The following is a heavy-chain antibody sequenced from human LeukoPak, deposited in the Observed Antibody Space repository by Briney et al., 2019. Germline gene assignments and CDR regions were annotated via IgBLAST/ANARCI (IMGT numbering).Heavy chain of an antibody. CDR1: GFAVSADY. Sequence: GGSLRLSCAASGFAVSADYMTWVRQAPGKGLEWVSVIYSGGSTYYADSLKGRFAISRDNSKNTHYLQMNSLRAEDTAVYYCAKGGHFSHFDLWGRGTLVTVSS. V-gene: IGHV3-53*01. CDR2: IYSGGST. CDR3: AKGGHFSHFDL. J-gene: IGHJ2*01.